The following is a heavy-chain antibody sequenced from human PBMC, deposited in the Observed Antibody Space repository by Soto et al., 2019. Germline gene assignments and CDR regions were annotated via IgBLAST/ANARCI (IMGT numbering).Heavy chain of an antibody. CDR1: GGTFSSYA. CDR3: AMGGLTYYYDRSGYKGDYFDY. Sequence: QVQLVQSGAEVKKPGSSVKVSCKASGGTFSSYAISWVRQAPGQGLEWMGGIIPIFGKANYAQKFQGRVTITADESKSKAYMELSSLRSEDTALYYCAMGGLTYYYDRSGYKGDYFDYLGQGTLVTVSS. V-gene: IGHV1-69*12. D-gene: IGHD3-22*01. CDR2: IIPIFGKA. J-gene: IGHJ4*02.